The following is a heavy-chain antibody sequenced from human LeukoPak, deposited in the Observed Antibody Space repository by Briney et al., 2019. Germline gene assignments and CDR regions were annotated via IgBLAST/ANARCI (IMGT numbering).Heavy chain of an antibody. D-gene: IGHD2-2*01. V-gene: IGHV1-18*01. CDR3: ARRLGYCSSTSCSSFDY. Sequence: ASVTVSYMASGYAFTTYGISWVRPAPGQGLEWMGWISAYNGNTNYAQKLQGRVTMTTDTSTSTAYMELRSLRSDDTAVYYCARRLGYCSSTSCSSFDYWGQGTMVTVSS. CDR1: GYAFTTYG. CDR2: ISAYNGNT. J-gene: IGHJ4*02.